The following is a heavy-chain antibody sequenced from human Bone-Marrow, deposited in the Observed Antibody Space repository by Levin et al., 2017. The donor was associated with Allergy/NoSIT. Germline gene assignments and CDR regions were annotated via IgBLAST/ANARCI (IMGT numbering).Heavy chain of an antibody. D-gene: IGHD6-19*01. CDR1: GFTFSSYA. V-gene: IGHV3-23*01. CDR3: AKEGLAVAGYYFDS. CDR2: ISGRGTIT. Sequence: GESLKISCAASGFTFSSYAMSWVRQAPGKGLEWVSSISGRGTITHYEESGRGRFTISRDISKNMLHLQMNSLRAEDTAIYFCAKEGLAVAGYYFDSWGQGTLVTVSS. J-gene: IGHJ4*02.